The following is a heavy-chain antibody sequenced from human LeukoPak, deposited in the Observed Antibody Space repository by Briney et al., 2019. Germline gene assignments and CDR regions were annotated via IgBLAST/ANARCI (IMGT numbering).Heavy chain of an antibody. CDR1: GGSIRSGDHH. CDR2: LDESGRP. D-gene: IGHD2-15*01. J-gene: IGHJ6*03. Sequence: PSETLSLTCSVSGGSIRSGDHHWAWVRQPPGKGLEFIGSLDESGRPYYNRPLKSRVSISGDTSGKQFSLNLTSATAADTAVYFCARDLGGYPFFMDVWGRGTTVIVSS. V-gene: IGHV4-39*07. CDR3: ARDLGGYPFFMDV.